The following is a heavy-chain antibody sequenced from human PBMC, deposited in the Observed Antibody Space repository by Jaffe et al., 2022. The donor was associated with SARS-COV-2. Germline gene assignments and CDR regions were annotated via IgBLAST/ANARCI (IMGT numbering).Heavy chain of an antibody. Sequence: EVQLVQSGAEVKKPGESLKISCEGSGYSFNDYGIAWVRRTSRGLEWVAIIYPSDFEIHYSPSFQGQVTISVDKSITTVYLQWGSLKATDSAMYYCARRKYRRGYSAFDNWGRGTLVTVS. CDR1: GYSFNDYG. V-gene: IGHV5-51*01. J-gene: IGHJ4*02. CDR2: IYPSDFEI. D-gene: IGHD3-22*01. CDR3: ARRKYRRGYSAFDN.